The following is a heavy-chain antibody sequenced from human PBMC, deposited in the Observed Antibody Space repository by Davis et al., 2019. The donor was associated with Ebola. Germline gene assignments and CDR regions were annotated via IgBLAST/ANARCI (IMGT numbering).Heavy chain of an antibody. CDR2: MHSTGRT. J-gene: IGHJ3*02. CDR3: ARGNPLSDAFDI. Sequence: MPSETLSLTCTVSGGSINNYYWSWIRQPAGKGLEWIGRMHSTGRTNSNPSLQSRVTMSLDTSKNQFSLKLSSVTAADTAVYYCARGNPLSDAFDIWGQGTMVTVSS. V-gene: IGHV4-4*07. CDR1: GGSINNYY. D-gene: IGHD2/OR15-2a*01.